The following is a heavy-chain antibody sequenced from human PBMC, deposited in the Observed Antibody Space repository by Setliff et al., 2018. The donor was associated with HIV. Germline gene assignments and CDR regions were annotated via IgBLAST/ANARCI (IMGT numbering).Heavy chain of an antibody. CDR1: GDSISSGSYY. J-gene: IGHJ4*02. CDR2: IFTSGTT. D-gene: IGHD7-27*01. V-gene: IGHV4-61*09. Sequence: SETLSLTCAVSGDSISSGSYYWSWIRQPAGEGLEWIGHIFTSGTTYYGDSVKGRFSISRDYSKNTLYLQMNSLRAEDTAMYYCAKNMPSGDPFEYWGQGTLVTVPQ. CDR3: AKNMPSGDPFEY.